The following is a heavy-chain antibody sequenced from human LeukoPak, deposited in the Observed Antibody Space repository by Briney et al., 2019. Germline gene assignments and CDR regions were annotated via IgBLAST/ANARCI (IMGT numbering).Heavy chain of an antibody. Sequence: GGSLRLSCAASGFTFSSYAMHWVRQAPGKGLEWVAVISYDGTNKYYADSVKGRFTISRDNSKSTLYLQMNSLRAEDTAVYYCARGSTGTPYYYDSSGFGNDAFDIWGQGTVVTVSS. D-gene: IGHD3-22*01. CDR2: ISYDGTNK. J-gene: IGHJ3*02. V-gene: IGHV3-30-3*01. CDR3: ARGSTGTPYYYDSSGFGNDAFDI. CDR1: GFTFSSYA.